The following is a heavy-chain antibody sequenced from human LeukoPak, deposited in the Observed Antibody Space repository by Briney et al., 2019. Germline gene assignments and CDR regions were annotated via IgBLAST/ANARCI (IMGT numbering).Heavy chain of an antibody. CDR2: INPNSGGT. CDR3: AGAWGNDAFDI. D-gene: IGHD3-16*01. CDR1: GYTFTDYF. Sequence: ASVKVSCKASGYTFTDYFMHWVRQAPGQGLEWMGWINPNSGGTNYAQKFQGRVAMTRDTSISTAYMELSRLRSNDTAVYYCAGAWGNDAFDIWGQGTMVTVSS. V-gene: IGHV1-2*02. J-gene: IGHJ3*02.